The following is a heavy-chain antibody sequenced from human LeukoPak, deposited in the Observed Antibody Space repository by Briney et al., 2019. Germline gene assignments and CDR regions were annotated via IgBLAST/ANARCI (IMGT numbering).Heavy chain of an antibody. CDR3: LRDSGLGNDAFDI. D-gene: IGHD3-10*01. CDR1: GDSVSSKRAA. CDR2: TYYRSKWNY. Sequence: SQTLSLTCAISGDSVSSKRAAWNWIRQSPSRGLEWLGRTYYRSKWNYDYDTSLKSRVTINPDTSRNQFSLQLNSVTPEDTAVYYCLRDSGLGNDAFDIWGQGTMVTVSS. V-gene: IGHV6-1*01. J-gene: IGHJ3*02.